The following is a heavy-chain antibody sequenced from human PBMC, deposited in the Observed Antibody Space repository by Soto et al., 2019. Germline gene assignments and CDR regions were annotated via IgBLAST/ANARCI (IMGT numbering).Heavy chain of an antibody. Sequence: EVQLLDSGGGLVQPGGSLRLSCAASGFIFTDYAMSWVRQAPGKGLEWVSSLSGNGGSTYYANSGTGRFTISRDNSNKTIYLQMNSLRAEDTAIYYYAKEGHGGNYLDNNADLYYFDYWSQGTLVTVSS. CDR1: GFIFTDYA. CDR3: AKEGHGGNYLDNNADLYYFDY. V-gene: IGHV3-23*01. CDR2: LSGNGGST. D-gene: IGHD2-2*03. J-gene: IGHJ4*02.